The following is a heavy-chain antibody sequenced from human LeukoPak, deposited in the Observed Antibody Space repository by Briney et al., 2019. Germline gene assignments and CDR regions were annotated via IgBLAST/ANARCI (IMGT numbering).Heavy chain of an antibody. CDR2: VYYSGNT. CDR3: ASTEKYCSSTSCYSYAFDI. CDR1: GGSISSYY. J-gene: IGHJ3*02. D-gene: IGHD2-2*01. Sequence: SETLSLTCTVSGGSISSYYWSWIRQPPGRGLEYIGHVYYSGNTDYNPSLKSRVTMSVDTSKNQFSLRLNSVTAADTAVYYCASTEKYCSSTSCYSYAFDIWGQGTMVTVSS. V-gene: IGHV4-59*01.